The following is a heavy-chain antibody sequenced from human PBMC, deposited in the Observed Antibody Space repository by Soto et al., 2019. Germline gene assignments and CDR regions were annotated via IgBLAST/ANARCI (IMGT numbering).Heavy chain of an antibody. CDR1: GFTVNYYG. V-gene: IGHV3-74*01. CDR2: IKNDGSGT. D-gene: IGHD1-26*01. CDR3: ENSYWPVGNY. Sequence: PSCSPGLSCAASGFTVNYYGMHGVRKAPGKGLVWVSRIKNDGSGTSYADSVKGRFTISRDNAKNTLYLQMNSLRAEDTAVYYCENSYWPVGNYWGQGIPVTVSS. J-gene: IGHJ4*02.